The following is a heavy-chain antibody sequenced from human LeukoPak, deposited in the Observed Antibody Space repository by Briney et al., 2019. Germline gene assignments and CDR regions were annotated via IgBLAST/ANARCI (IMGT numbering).Heavy chain of an antibody. CDR2: IYYSGST. J-gene: IGHJ4*02. CDR1: GGSISSSSYY. V-gene: IGHV4-39*01. Sequence: SETLSLTCTVSGGSISSSSYYWGWIRQPPGKGLEWIGSIYYSGSTYYNPSLKSRVTISVDTSKNQFSLKLSSVTAADTAVYYCARGGTSSGSYQKYWGQGTLVTVSS. D-gene: IGHD1-26*01. CDR3: ARGGTSSGSYQKY.